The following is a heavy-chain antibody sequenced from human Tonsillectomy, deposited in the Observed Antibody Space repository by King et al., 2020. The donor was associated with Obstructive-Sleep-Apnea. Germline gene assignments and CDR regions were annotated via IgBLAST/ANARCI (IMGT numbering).Heavy chain of an antibody. V-gene: IGHV4-39*07. CDR3: ARAVHSGSRIKYFDG. J-gene: IGHJ4*02. CDR1: GGSISSSSYY. D-gene: IGHD2/OR15-2a*01. Sequence: QLQESGPGLVKPSETLSLTCTVSGGSISSSSYYWGWIRQPPGKGLEWIGSIYYSGSTYYNPSLKSRVTISVDTSKNQFSLQLSSVTAADTAVYYCARAVHSGSRIKYFDGWGQGTLVTVSS. CDR2: IYYSGST.